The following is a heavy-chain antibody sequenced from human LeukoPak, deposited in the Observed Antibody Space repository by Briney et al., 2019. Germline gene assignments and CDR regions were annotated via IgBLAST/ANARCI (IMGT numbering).Heavy chain of an antibody. Sequence: SQTLSLTCTVSGGSISSSSYYWSWIRQPAGKGLEWIGRIYTSGSTNYNPSLKSRVTISVDTSKNQFSLKLSSVTAADTAVYYCAKDRGGRVQLWLPYPHDAFDIWGQGTMVTVSS. D-gene: IGHD5-18*01. CDR3: AKDRGGRVQLWLPYPHDAFDI. CDR1: GGSISSSSYY. V-gene: IGHV4-61*02. CDR2: IYTSGST. J-gene: IGHJ3*02.